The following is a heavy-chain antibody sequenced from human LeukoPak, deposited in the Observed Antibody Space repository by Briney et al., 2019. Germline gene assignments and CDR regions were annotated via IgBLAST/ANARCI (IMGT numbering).Heavy chain of an antibody. D-gene: IGHD1-26*01. CDR3: ASVRDHSGSYPSSFDY. Sequence: QTSETLSLTCAVYGGSFSGYYWSWVRQPPGKGLEWIGEINHSGSTNYNPSLKSRVTISVDTSKNQFSLKLSSVTAADTAVYYCASVRDHSGSYPSSFDYWGQGTLVTVSS. CDR2: INHSGST. CDR1: GGSFSGYY. J-gene: IGHJ4*02. V-gene: IGHV4-34*01.